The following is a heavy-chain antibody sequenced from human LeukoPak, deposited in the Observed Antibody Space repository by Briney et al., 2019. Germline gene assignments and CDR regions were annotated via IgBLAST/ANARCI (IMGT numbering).Heavy chain of an antibody. D-gene: IGHD5-24*01. CDR3: AKDTGDGYNFPIDY. V-gene: IGHV3-30*02. CDR1: GFTFSSYG. CDR2: IRYDGSNK. J-gene: IGHJ4*02. Sequence: GGSLRLSCAASGFTFSSYGMHWVRQAPGKGLEWVAFIRYDGSNKYYADSVKGRFTISRDNSKNTLYLQMSSLRTEDTSVYYCAKDTGDGYNFPIDYWGQGTLVTFSS.